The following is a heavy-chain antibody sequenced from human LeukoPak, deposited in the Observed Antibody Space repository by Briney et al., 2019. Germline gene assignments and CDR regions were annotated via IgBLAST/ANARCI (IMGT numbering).Heavy chain of an antibody. CDR1: GYSFTSYW. CDR2: IYPGDSDT. V-gene: IGHV5-51*01. D-gene: IGHD6-13*01. CDR3: VRFGLTSSIDY. J-gene: IGHJ4*02. Sequence: GESLKISCKGSGYSFTSYWIGWVRQMPGKGLEWMGLIYPGDSDTRYSPSFQGQVTFSVDASISTAYLQLSGLRASDTAIYYCVRFGLTSSIDYWGQGTLVTVSS.